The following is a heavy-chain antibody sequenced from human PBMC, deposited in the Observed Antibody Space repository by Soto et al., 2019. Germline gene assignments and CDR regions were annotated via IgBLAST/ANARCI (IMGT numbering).Heavy chain of an antibody. CDR2: IYSGGNT. CDR1: GFTVSSNY. J-gene: IGHJ3*01. Sequence: EVQLVESGGGLVQPGGSLRLSCAASGFTVSSNYMSWVRQAPGKGLEWVSVIYSGGNTYYADFVKGRFTISRDNSKNTLYLQMNSLRAEDTAVYYCARDLLGYSSVFDLWGQGTMVTVSS. V-gene: IGHV3-66*01. D-gene: IGHD6-19*01. CDR3: ARDLLGYSSVFDL.